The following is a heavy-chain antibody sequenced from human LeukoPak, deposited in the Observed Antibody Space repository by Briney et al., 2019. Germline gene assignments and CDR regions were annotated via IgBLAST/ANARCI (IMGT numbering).Heavy chain of an antibody. D-gene: IGHD6-6*01. CDR1: GVAISSYY. CDR3: ARGRSIAARPGMGV. Sequence: SETLSLTRTASGVAISSYYWSWIRQPPGQGLDWIGYIYYSGSTNYNPSLKRRVTISVDTSKNQFSLKLSSVTAADTAVYYCARGRSIAARPGMGVWGQGTTVTVSS. V-gene: IGHV4-59*01. J-gene: IGHJ6*02. CDR2: IYYSGST.